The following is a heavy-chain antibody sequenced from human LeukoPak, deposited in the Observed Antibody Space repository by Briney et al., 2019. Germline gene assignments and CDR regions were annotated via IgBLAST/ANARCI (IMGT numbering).Heavy chain of an antibody. CDR3: AELGITMIGGV. D-gene: IGHD3-10*02. CDR1: GFTFSSYE. Sequence: GGSLRLSCAASGFTFSSYEMNWVRQAPGKGLEWVSYIGRYGTTIYYADSVKGRFTISRDNAKNSLYLQMNSLRAEDTAVYYCAELGITMIGGVWGKGTTVTISS. CDR2: IGRYGTTI. J-gene: IGHJ6*04. V-gene: IGHV3-48*03.